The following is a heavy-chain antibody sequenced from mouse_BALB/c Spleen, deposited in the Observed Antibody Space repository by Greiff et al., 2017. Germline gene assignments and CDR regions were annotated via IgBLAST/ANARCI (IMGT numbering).Heavy chain of an antibody. CDR3: GRKGNDEAY. J-gene: IGHJ3*01. CDR1: GFNFKDYY. D-gene: IGHD2-12*01. CDR2: IDPENGNT. Sequence: VQLKQSGAGLVRPGALVKLSCKASGFNFKDYYMHWVKQRPEQGLEWIGWIDPENGNTIYDPKFQGKASITADTSSNTAYLQLSSLTSEDTAVYNCGRKGNDEAYWGQGTLVTVSA. V-gene: IGHV14-1*02.